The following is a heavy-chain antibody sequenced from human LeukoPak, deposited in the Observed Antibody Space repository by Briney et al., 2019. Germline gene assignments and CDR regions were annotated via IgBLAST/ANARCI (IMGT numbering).Heavy chain of an antibody. CDR2: IRYDGSNK. V-gene: IGHV3-30*02. J-gene: IGHJ4*02. Sequence: GGSLRLSCAASGFTFSSYGMRWVRQAPGKGLEWVAFIRYDGSNKYYADSVKGRFTISRDNSKNTLYLQMNSLRAEDTAVYYCAKEDIVVVVAAEPFDYWGQGTLVTVSS. CDR1: GFTFSSYG. D-gene: IGHD2-15*01. CDR3: AKEDIVVVVAAEPFDY.